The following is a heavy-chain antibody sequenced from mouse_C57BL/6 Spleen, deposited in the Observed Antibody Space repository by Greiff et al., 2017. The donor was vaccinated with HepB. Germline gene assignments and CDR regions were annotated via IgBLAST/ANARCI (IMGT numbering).Heavy chain of an antibody. D-gene: IGHD1-1*01. V-gene: IGHV6-3*01. J-gene: IGHJ2*01. CDR2: IRLKSDNYAT. Sequence: EVMLVESGGGLVQPGGSMKLSCVASGFTFSNYWMNWVRQSPEKGLEWVAQIRLKSDNYATHYAESVKGRFTISRDDSKSSVYLQMNNLRAEDTGIYYCTDYYGSSYVGYYFDYWGQGTTLTVSS. CDR1: GFTFSNYW. CDR3: TDYYGSSYVGYYFDY.